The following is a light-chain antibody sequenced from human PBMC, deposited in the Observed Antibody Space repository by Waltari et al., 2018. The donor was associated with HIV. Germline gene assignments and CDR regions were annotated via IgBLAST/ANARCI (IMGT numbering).Light chain of an antibody. Sequence: DIQLTQPRSPLSASVGDRATITCRASQGIGTSLAWYQQKPGKAPQLLISAASTLQPGGPTRFSGSGSGTEFTLTISGLQPEDFATYYCQQVKSNPFTFGPGTKVDFK. V-gene: IGKV1-9*01. CDR3: QQVKSNPFT. CDR1: QGIGTS. J-gene: IGKJ3*01. CDR2: AAS.